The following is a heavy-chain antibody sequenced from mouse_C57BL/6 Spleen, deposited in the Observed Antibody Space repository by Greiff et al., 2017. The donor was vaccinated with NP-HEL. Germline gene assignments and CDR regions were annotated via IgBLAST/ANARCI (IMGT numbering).Heavy chain of an antibody. Sequence: VKLVESGAELVKPGASVKISCKASGYTFTDYYINWVKQRPGQGLEWIGKIGPGSGSTYYNEKFKGKATLTADKSSSTAYMQLSSLTSEDSEVYFCARRQIYYDYDGFAYWGQGTLVTVSA. CDR1: GYTFTDYY. D-gene: IGHD2-4*01. CDR2: IGPGSGST. J-gene: IGHJ3*01. CDR3: ARRQIYYDYDGFAY. V-gene: IGHV1-77*01.